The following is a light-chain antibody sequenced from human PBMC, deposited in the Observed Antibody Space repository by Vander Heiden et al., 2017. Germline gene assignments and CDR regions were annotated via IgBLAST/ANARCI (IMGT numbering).Light chain of an antibody. V-gene: IGKV1-39*01. CDR2: LTS. J-gene: IGKJ5*01. CDR3: QHNYSDPAT. CDR1: QSISKY. Sequence: TQLTKPPFSLPASVGERVTITCRASQSISKYLDWYEQKPGKAPKLLIFLTSSLQSGAPSRFTGSESGTEFTLTINGLQPEDFATYYCQHNYSDPATFGQGTRLEIK.